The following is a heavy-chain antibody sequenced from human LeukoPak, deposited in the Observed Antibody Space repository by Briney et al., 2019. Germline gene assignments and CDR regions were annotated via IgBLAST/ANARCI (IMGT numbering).Heavy chain of an antibody. Sequence: GGSLRLSCAVSGFSFSGSAIHWVRQASGKGLEWVGHIRRKGNDYATAYNASVKGRFTISRDDSKNKAFLQMDSLKTEDTAVYFCARLGGSPPYFDYWGQGTLVTVSS. J-gene: IGHJ4*02. V-gene: IGHV3-73*01. CDR1: GFSFSGSA. D-gene: IGHD3-16*01. CDR2: IRRKGNDYAT. CDR3: ARLGGSPPYFDY.